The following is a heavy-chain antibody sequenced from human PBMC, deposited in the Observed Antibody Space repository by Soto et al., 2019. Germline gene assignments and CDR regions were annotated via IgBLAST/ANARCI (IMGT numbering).Heavy chain of an antibody. Sequence: EVQLVESGGGLIQPGGSLRLSCAASGFTVSKNYMSWVRQAPGKGLQWVAIVFSGGNTYHADSVKGRFTVSRDISKNTLDLHMNSLRAEDTAVYYCAKGDFDSWGLGTLVTVSS. CDR2: VFSGGNT. V-gene: IGHV3-53*01. J-gene: IGHJ4*02. CDR1: GFTVSKNY. CDR3: AKGDFDS. D-gene: IGHD3-16*01.